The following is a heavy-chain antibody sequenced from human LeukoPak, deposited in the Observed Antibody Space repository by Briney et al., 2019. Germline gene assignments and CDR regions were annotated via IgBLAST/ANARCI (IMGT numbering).Heavy chain of an antibody. D-gene: IGHD3-22*01. CDR2: IRYDGSNK. Sequence: GSLRLSCAASGFTFGSYGMHWVRQAPGKGLEWVAFIRYDGSNKYYADSVKGRFTISRDNSKNTLYLQMNSLRAEDTAVYYCAKDPNSSGYYYPSDVWGKGTTVTVSS. CDR1: GFTFGSYG. V-gene: IGHV3-30*02. J-gene: IGHJ6*04. CDR3: AKDPNSSGYYYPSDV.